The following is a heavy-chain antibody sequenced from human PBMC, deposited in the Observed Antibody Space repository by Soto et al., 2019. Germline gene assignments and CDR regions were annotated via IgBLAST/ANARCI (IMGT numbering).Heavy chain of an antibody. D-gene: IGHD5-18*01. CDR1: GYTFTSYD. V-gene: IGHV1-8*01. J-gene: IGHJ4*02. Sequence: ASVKVSCKASGYTFTSYDINWVRQATGQGLEWMGWMNPNSGNTGYAQKFQGRVTMTRNTSISTAYMELSSLRSEDTAVYYCARVMRDSYGYLMVDYWGQRTLVTVSS. CDR3: ARVMRDSYGYLMVDY. CDR2: MNPNSGNT.